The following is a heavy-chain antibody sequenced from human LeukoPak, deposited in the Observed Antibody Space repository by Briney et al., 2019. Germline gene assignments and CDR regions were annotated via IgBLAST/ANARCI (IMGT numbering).Heavy chain of an antibody. D-gene: IGHD3-3*01. J-gene: IGHJ4*02. Sequence: PSETLSLTCTVSGGSISSSSYYWGWIRQPPGKGLEWIGSIYYSGSTYYNPSLKSRVTISVDTSKNQFSLKLSSVTAADTAVYYCAREVTIFGVVRAPYFDYWGQGTLVTVSS. CDR1: GGSISSSSYY. CDR3: AREVTIFGVVRAPYFDY. V-gene: IGHV4-39*07. CDR2: IYYSGST.